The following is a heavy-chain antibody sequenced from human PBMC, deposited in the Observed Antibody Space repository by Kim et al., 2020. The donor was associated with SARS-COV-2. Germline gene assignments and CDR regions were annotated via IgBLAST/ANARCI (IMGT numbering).Heavy chain of an antibody. CDR2: T. Sequence: TDYNPPRKRRVTISVDTSKIQFSLKLSSVTAADTAVYYCARRASGSSFDYWGQGTLVTVSS. J-gene: IGHJ4*02. D-gene: IGHD3-10*01. V-gene: IGHV4-31*02. CDR3: ARRASGSSFDY.